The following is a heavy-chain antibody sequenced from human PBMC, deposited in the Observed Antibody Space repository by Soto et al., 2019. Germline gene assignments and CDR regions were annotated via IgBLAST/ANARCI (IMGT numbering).Heavy chain of an antibody. J-gene: IGHJ6*02. CDR1: GFTFSDYY. V-gene: IGHV3-11*06. CDR3: ARDDGVPAARSDEGGRHYYYGMDV. D-gene: IGHD2-2*01. CDR2: ISSSSSYT. Sequence: PGGSLRLSCAASGFTFSDYYMSWIRQAPGKGLEWVSYISSSSSYTNYADSVKGRFTISRDNAKNSLYLQMNSLRAEDTAVYYCARDDGVPAARSDEGGRHYYYGMDVWGQGTTVTVSS.